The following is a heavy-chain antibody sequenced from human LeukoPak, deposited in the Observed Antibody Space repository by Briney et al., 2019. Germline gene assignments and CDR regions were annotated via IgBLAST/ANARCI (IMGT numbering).Heavy chain of an antibody. CDR3: ARRAHYSPLDY. J-gene: IGHJ4*02. CDR2: INHSGST. CDR1: GGSISSYY. D-gene: IGHD4-11*01. Sequence: SETLSLTCTVSGGSISSYYWSWIRQPPGKGLEWIGEINHSGSTNYNPSLKSRVTISVDTSKNQFSLKLSSVTAADTAVYYCARRAHYSPLDYWGQGTLVTVSS. V-gene: IGHV4-34*01.